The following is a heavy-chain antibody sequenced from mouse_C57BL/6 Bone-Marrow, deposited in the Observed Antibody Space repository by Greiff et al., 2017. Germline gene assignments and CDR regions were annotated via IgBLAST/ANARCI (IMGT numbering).Heavy chain of an antibody. D-gene: IGHD1-1*01. CDR1: EYEFPSHD. V-gene: IGHV5-2*03. J-gene: IGHJ4*01. Sequence: VMLVESGGGLVQPGESLKLSCESNEYEFPSHDMSWVRKTPEKRLELVAAINSDGGSTYYPDTMERRFIISRDNTKKTLYLQMSSLRSEDTAVYYCARLSYYGSSLYAMDYWGQGTSVTVSS. CDR3: ARLSYYGSSLYAMDY. CDR2: INSDGGST.